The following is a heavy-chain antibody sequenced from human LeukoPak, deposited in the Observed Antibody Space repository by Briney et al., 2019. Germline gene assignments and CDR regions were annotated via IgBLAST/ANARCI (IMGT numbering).Heavy chain of an antibody. CDR3: VRGREGSSSGWYLH. CDR2: IYYSGST. Sequence: PSETLSLTCTVSGGSISSYYWSWIRQPPGKGLEWIGYIYYSGSTNYNPSLKSRVTISVDTSKNQFSLKLSSVTAADTAVYYCVRGREGSSSGWYLHWGQGTLVTVSS. J-gene: IGHJ4*02. CDR1: GGSISSYY. V-gene: IGHV4-59*08. D-gene: IGHD6-19*01.